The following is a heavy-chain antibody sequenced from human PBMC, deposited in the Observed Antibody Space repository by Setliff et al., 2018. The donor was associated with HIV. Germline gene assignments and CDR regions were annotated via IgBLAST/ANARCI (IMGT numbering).Heavy chain of an antibody. J-gene: IGHJ3*02. D-gene: IGHD2-2*01. V-gene: IGHV1-3*01. CDR3: ARDGEWGYHRPRDLDI. Sequence: ASVKVSCKASGYTFTTYAIFWVRQAPGQRLEWMGWINEASGNTKCSQKFQGRVTITRDTSASTAYMELSSLRSEDTAVYYCARDGEWGYHRPRDLDIWGQGTMVTVSS. CDR2: INEASGNT. CDR1: GYTFTTYA.